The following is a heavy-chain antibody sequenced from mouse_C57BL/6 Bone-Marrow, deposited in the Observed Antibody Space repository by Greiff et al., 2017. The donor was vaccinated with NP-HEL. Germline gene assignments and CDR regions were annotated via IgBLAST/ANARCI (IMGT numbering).Heavy chain of an antibody. Sequence: QVQLQQPGAELVRPGSSVKLSCKASGYTFTRYWMHWLKQRPIQGLEWLGNIDPSDSETHYNPHFKDKATLTVYKSSSTAYMQLSSLTSEDSAVYYGAGYYYGSIWYFDVWGTGTTVTVSS. CDR1: GYTFTRYW. V-gene: IGHV1-52*01. CDR3: AGYYYGSIWYFDV. J-gene: IGHJ1*03. CDR2: IDPSDSET. D-gene: IGHD1-1*01.